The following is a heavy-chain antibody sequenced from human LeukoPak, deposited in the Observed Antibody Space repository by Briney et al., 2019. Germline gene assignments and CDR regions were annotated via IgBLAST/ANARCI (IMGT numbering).Heavy chain of an antibody. CDR1: EFSVNNYF. V-gene: IGHV3-53*01. Sequence: GGSLRLSCAASEFSVNNYFMSWVRQAPGMGLEWVSLFYNHGATYYADSVKGRFIVSRDNSKNTLYLQMNDLRAEDSALYYCARETFDTSGGDSAFDLWGQGTMVIVSS. D-gene: IGHD2-21*02. CDR3: ARETFDTSGGDSAFDL. CDR2: FYNHGAT. J-gene: IGHJ3*01.